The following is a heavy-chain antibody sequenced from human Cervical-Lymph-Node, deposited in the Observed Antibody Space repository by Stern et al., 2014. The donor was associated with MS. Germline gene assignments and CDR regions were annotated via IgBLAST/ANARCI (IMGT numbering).Heavy chain of an antibody. CDR3: ARDTAVAGLFDY. D-gene: IGHD6-19*01. V-gene: IGHV4-61*01. CDR2: NYSSGSN. CDR1: GGSVSSGRYN. Sequence: QVQLVESGPGLVKPSETLSLTCTVSGGSVSSGRYNWSWIPQPPGKGLDWIGYNYSSGSNNSNPSLKSRVTISQDTSHNQLSLKLSSVTAADTAVYYCARDTAVAGLFDYWGQGTLVTVSS. J-gene: IGHJ4*02.